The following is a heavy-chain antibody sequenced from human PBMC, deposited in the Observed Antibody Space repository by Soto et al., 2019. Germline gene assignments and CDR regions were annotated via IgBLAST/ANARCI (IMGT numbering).Heavy chain of an antibody. D-gene: IGHD3-16*01. V-gene: IGHV5-10-1*01. CDR2: IDPSDSYT. J-gene: IGHJ6*02. CDR3: ARGSYDSFDYYYGMDV. Sequence: GESLKISCKGSGYSFTSYWISWVRQMPGKGLEWMGRIDPSDSYTNYSPSFQGHVTISADKSISTAYLQWSSLKASDTAMYYCARGSYDSFDYYYGMDVWGQGTTVTVSS. CDR1: GYSFTSYW.